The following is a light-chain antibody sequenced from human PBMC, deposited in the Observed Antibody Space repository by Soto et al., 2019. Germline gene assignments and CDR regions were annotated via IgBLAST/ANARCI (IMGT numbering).Light chain of an antibody. CDR1: QSISSY. CDR2: AAS. CDR3: QQSYSTPWT. V-gene: IGKV1-39*01. Sequence: DLQMTQSPSSLSASVGDRVTITCRASQSISSYLNWYQQKPGKAPKLLIYAASSLQSGVPSRFSGSGSGTDFTLTISSLQLEDFATYYCQQSYSTPWTFGQGTKVEIK. J-gene: IGKJ1*01.